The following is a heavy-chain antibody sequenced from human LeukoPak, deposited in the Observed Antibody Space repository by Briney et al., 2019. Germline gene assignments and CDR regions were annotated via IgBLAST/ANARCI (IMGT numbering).Heavy chain of an antibody. CDR3: ARDPSGELDY. CDR1: GGSFSGYY. J-gene: IGHJ4*02. CDR2: INHSGST. Sequence: SETLSLTCAVYGGSFSGYYWSWIRQPPGKGLEWIGEINHSGSTNYNPSLKSRVTISVDTSKNQFSLKLSSVTAADTAVYYCARDPSGELDYWGQGTLVTVSS. D-gene: IGHD3-10*01. V-gene: IGHV4-34*01.